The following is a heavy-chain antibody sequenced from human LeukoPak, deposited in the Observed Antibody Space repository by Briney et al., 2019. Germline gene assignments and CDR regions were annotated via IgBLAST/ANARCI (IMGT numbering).Heavy chain of an antibody. J-gene: IGHJ6*03. CDR2: INHSGST. CDR1: GGSFSGYY. D-gene: IGHD2-2*02. V-gene: IGHV4-34*01. Sequence: PSETLSLTCAVYGGSFSGYYWSWIRQPPGKGLEWIGEINHSGSTNYNPSLKSRVTISVDTSKNQFSLKLSSVTAADTAVYYCARTTRYNITMDVWGKGTTVTVSS. CDR3: ARTTRYNITMDV.